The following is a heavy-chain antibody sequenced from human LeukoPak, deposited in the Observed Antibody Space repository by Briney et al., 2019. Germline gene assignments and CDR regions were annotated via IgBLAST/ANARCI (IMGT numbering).Heavy chain of an antibody. J-gene: IGHJ3*02. Sequence: GGSLRLSCAASGFTLSSYDMHWVRQATGKGLEWVAGIGTAGDTYYPGSVKGRFTISRESAKNSLYLQMNSLRVGDTAVYYCAREIGDSEAFDIWGQGTMVTVSS. V-gene: IGHV3-13*01. CDR2: IGTAGDT. CDR1: GFTLSSYD. CDR3: AREIGDSEAFDI. D-gene: IGHD2-21*01.